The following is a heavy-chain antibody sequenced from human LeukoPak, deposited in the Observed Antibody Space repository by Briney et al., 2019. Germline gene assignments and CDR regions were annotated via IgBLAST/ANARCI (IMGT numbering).Heavy chain of an antibody. CDR1: GGTFSSYA. J-gene: IGHJ4*02. D-gene: IGHD2-8*02. CDR2: IIPILGIA. CDR3: ARQDYGDTGGVVDY. Sequence: SVKVSCKAPGGTFSSYAISWVRQAPGQGLEWMGRIIPILGIANYAQKFQGRVTITADKSTSTAYMELSSLRSEDTAVYYCARQDYGDTGGVVDYWGQGTLVTVSS. V-gene: IGHV1-69*04.